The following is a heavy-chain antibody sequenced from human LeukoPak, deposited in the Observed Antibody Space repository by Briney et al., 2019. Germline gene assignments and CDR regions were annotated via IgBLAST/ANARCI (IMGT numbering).Heavy chain of an antibody. V-gene: IGHV4-39*01. CDR3: ARAPSYRRYPYHY. CDR1: GASLTSESYY. CDR2: LVIRRIG. Sequence: PSDTLSLICTVSGASLTSESYYWGSLHQPPGKGLQWIGGLVIRRIGHYIPAHTSHDTISVDTPNNQFSLKLTSVPASDTGVYYCARAPSYRRYPYHYWVQGTLVTVRS. D-gene: IGHD3-16*02. J-gene: IGHJ4*02.